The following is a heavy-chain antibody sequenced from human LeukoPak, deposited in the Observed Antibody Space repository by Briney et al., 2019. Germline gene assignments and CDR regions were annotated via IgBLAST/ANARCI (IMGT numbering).Heavy chain of an antibody. CDR3: ARSPTVTTMADY. CDR1: GFTFSSYA. J-gene: IGHJ4*02. V-gene: IGHV3-30-3*01. D-gene: IGHD4-17*01. Sequence: GRSLRLSCAASGFTFSSYAMHWVRQAPGKGLEWVAVISYDGSNKYYADSVKGRFTISRDNSKNTLYLQMNSLRAEDTAVYYCARSPTVTTMADYWGQGTLVTVSS. CDR2: ISYDGSNK.